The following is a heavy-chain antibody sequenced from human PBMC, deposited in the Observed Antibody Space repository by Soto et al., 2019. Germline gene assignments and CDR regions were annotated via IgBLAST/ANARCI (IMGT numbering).Heavy chain of an antibody. D-gene: IGHD6-13*01. Sequence: QVQLVQSGAAVKKPGSSVKVSCKASGGTFSSYAISWVRQAPGQGLEWMGGIIPIFGTAKYAQTFQGRVTITADKSTSTAYMELSSLRSEDTAVYYCARAGQGCRQQLVPFDYWGQGTLVTVSS. J-gene: IGHJ4*02. CDR2: IIPIFGTA. CDR1: GGTFSSYA. V-gene: IGHV1-69*06. CDR3: ARAGQGCRQQLVPFDY.